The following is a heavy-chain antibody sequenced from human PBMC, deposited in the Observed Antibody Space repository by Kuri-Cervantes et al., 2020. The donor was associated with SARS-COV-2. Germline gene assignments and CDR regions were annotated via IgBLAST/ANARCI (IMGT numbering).Heavy chain of an antibody. J-gene: IGHJ6*02. CDR3: ARASVRGIITTYHSYGMDV. Sequence: ASVKVSCKASGYTFAGYYMHWVRQAPGQGLEWMGWINPNSGGTNYAQKFQGWVTMTRDTSISTVYMELSRLRSDDMAVYYCARASVRGIITTYHSYGMDVWGQGTTVTVSS. D-gene: IGHD3-10*01. CDR1: GYTFAGYY. CDR2: INPNSGGT. V-gene: IGHV1-2*04.